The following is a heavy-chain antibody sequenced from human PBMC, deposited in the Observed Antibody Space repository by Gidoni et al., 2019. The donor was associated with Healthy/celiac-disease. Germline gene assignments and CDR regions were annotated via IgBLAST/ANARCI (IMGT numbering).Heavy chain of an antibody. CDR2: IIPILGIA. D-gene: IGHD2-15*01. CDR1: GGTFSSYT. Sequence: QVQLVQSGAEVKKPGSSVKVSCKASGGTFSSYTISWVRQAPGQGLEWMGRIIPILGIANYAQKFQGRVTITADKSTRTAYMELSSLRSEDTAVYYCARDLSVVVAATLLNWFDPWGQGTLVTVSS. J-gene: IGHJ5*02. V-gene: IGHV1-69*08. CDR3: ARDLSVVVAATLLNWFDP.